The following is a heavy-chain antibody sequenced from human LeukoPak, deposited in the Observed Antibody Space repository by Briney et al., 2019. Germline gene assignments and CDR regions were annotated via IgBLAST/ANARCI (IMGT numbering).Heavy chain of an antibody. CDR1: RFTVSSSY. Sequence: GGSVRLSRAASRFTVSSSYMSWVRHAPARGLEWVSVIYRGGSTYYADSVKGRFTISRDNSKNTLYIQMNSLRADDTAVYYCASQRRYSYGYYYYYMDVWGKGTTVTVSS. J-gene: IGHJ6*03. V-gene: IGHV3-53*01. CDR2: IYRGGST. CDR3: ASQRRYSYGYYYYYMDV. D-gene: IGHD5-18*01.